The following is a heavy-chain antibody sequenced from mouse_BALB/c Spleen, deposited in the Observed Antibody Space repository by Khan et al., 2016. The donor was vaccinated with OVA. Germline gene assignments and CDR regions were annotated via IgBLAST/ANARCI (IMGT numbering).Heavy chain of an antibody. J-gene: IGHJ3*01. Sequence: QVQLKESGPGLVQPSQSLSINCTVSGFSLTSYGVHWVRQSPGKGLEWLGVIWSGGSTDYNEAFISRLSISKDNSKSQVFFKMNSLQSNDTAIYFCARNYDYDEGLTYGGQGNLVPVS. CDR1: GFSLTSYG. D-gene: IGHD2-4*01. CDR2: IWSGGST. CDR3: ARNYDYDEGLTY. V-gene: IGHV2-2*03.